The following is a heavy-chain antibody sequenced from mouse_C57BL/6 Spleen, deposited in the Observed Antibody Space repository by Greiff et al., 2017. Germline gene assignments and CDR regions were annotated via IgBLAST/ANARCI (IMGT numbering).Heavy chain of an antibody. J-gene: IGHJ3*01. CDR3: ARRGSMPSAWFAY. Sequence: VQLQQSGAELAMPGASVKLSCKASGYTFTSYGISWVKQRPGQGLEWIGEIYPRSGNTNYNEKFKGKATLTADKSSSTAYMRLRSLTSEDSAVYYCARRGSMPSAWFAYWGQGTLVTVSA. D-gene: IGHD1-1*01. CDR2: IYPRSGNT. CDR1: GYTFTSYG. V-gene: IGHV1-81*01.